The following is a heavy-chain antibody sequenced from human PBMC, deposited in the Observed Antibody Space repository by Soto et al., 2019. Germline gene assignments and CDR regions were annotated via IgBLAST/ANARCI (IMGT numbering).Heavy chain of an antibody. CDR2: TYHSGNP. J-gene: IGHJ6*02. CDR3: ARGGAGDDILTGPFYYGMDV. Sequence: SDTLSLTCDVSGDTISTGGYTWAWIRQPPGKALEWIGHTYHSGNPYYNPSLKNQVIISEDKSKNQFSMKIRSVTAADTAVYYCARGGAGDDILTGPFYYGMDVWGQGTTVT. CDR1: GDTISTGGYT. V-gene: IGHV4-30-2*01. D-gene: IGHD3-9*01.